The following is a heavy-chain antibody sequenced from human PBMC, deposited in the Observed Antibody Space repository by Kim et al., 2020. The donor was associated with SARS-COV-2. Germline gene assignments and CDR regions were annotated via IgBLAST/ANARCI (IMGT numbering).Heavy chain of an antibody. CDR3: AKDSSGWSYFDY. V-gene: IGHV3-9*01. J-gene: IGHJ4*02. D-gene: IGHD6-19*01. Sequence: GYADSVKGRFTISRDNAKNSLYLQMNSLRAEDTALYYCAKDSSGWSYFDYWGQGTLVTVSS.